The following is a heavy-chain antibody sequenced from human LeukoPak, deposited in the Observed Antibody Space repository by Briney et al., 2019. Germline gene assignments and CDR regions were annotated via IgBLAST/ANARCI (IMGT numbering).Heavy chain of an antibody. CDR3: ARYGDYGFDH. D-gene: IGHD4-17*01. Sequence: SQTLSLTCTVSGGSIRSGNYYWSWIRQPPGKGLEWIGYIYDGGSTYYNRSLQSRVTISVDTSKNQFSLKLSSVTAADTAVYYCARYGDYGFDHWGQGTLVTVSS. CDR1: GGSIRSGNYY. V-gene: IGHV4-30-4*01. J-gene: IGHJ4*02. CDR2: IYDGGST.